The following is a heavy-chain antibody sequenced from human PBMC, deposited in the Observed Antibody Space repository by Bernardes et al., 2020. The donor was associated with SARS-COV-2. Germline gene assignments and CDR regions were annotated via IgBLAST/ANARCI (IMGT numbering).Heavy chain of an antibody. J-gene: IGHJ4*02. CDR3: ARGVVSAIDAGLYY. CDR1: GYTFTGNY. D-gene: IGHD3-10*01. Sequence: ASVKVSCKASGYTFTGNYVYWVRQAPGQGLEYLGRINPNSGGTSYAQKFQGRVTMTRDTSISTAYMELSRLRSDDTAVYYCARGVVSAIDAGLYYWGKGTLVTVSS. CDR2: INPNSGGT. V-gene: IGHV1-2*06.